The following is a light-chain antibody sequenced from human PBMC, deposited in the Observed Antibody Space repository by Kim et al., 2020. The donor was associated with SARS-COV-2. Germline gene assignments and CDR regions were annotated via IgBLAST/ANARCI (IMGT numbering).Light chain of an antibody. CDR3: QVWDSSSDHRVV. Sequence: PGKTARITCGGNNSGSKSVHWYQQKPGQAPVLVVYDDSDRPSGIPERFSGSNSGNTATLTISRVEAGDEADYYCQVWDSSSDHRVVFGGGTQLTVL. V-gene: IGLV3-21*03. J-gene: IGLJ2*01. CDR2: DDS. CDR1: NSGSKS.